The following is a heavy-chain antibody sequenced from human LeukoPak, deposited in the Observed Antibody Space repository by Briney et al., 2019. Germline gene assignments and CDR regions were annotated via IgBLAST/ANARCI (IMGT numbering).Heavy chain of an antibody. J-gene: IGHJ4*02. CDR1: GFTVSNNY. CDR3: ASQWELRY. V-gene: IGHV3-53*01. D-gene: IGHD1-26*01. Sequence: GGSLRLSCAASGFTVSNNYMNWARQAPGKGLEWVSIIYAGGSTYYADSVKGRVTISRDNSKNTLYLQMNSLRAEDTAVYYCASQWELRYWGQGTLVTVSS. CDR2: IYAGGST.